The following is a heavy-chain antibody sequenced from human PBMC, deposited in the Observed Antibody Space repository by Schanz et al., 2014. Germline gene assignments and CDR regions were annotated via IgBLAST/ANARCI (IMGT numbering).Heavy chain of an antibody. CDR3: ARAKRFGDMDV. CDR1: GYTFTSYD. D-gene: IGHD3-10*01. CDR2: MNPDSGNT. Sequence: QVQLVQSGAEVKKPGASVKVSCTASGYTFTSYDINWVRQAPGQGLEWLGWMNPDSGNTGYAQKFQGRVTMTRNTSISTAYMELRSPRSDDTAVYYCARAKRFGDMDVWGQGTTVTVS. V-gene: IGHV1-8*01. J-gene: IGHJ6*02.